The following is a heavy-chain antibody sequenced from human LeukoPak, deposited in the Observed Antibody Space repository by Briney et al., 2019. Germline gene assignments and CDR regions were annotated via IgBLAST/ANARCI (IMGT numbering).Heavy chain of an antibody. J-gene: IGHJ4*02. CDR1: GFTFSDYW. CDR3: VRDRAYFDSSGFYNLDY. D-gene: IGHD3-22*01. V-gene: IGHV3-7*01. CDR2: IKQDGSEK. Sequence: PGGSLRLSCASSGFTFSDYWISWVRQAPGKGLEWVANIKQDGSEKYYVDSVKGRFTISRDNAKNSLYLQMNSLRAEDTAVYYCVRDRAYFDSSGFYNLDYWGQGTLVTVSS.